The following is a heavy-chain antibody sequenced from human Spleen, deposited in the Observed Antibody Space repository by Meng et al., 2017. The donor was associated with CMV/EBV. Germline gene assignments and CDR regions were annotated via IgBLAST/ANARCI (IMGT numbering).Heavy chain of an antibody. Sequence: QITLKESGPTLVKPTQTLTLTCTFSGFSLSTSGMGVGWIRQPPGKALEWLALIFWDDDKRYSPSLKSRLTITKDTSKNQVVLTMTNMDPVDTATYYCAHRDYCSGGTCTFDYWGQGTLVTVSS. CDR2: IFWDDDK. V-gene: IGHV2-5*02. J-gene: IGHJ4*02. CDR1: GFSLSTSGMG. D-gene: IGHD2-15*01. CDR3: AHRDYCSGGTCTFDY.